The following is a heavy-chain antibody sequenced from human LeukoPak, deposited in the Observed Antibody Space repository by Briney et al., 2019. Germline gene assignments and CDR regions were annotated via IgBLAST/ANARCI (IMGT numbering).Heavy chain of an antibody. CDR3: ARLPYYDILTGYYKHNWFDP. J-gene: IGHJ5*02. CDR2: IYYSGST. V-gene: IGHV4-39*01. Sequence: SETLSLTCTVSGGSISSSSYYWGWIRQPPGKGLEWIGSIYYSGSTYYNPSLKSRVTISVDTSKNQFSLKLSSVTAADTAVYYCARLPYYDILTGYYKHNWFDPWGQGTLVTVSS. CDR1: GGSISSSSYY. D-gene: IGHD3-9*01.